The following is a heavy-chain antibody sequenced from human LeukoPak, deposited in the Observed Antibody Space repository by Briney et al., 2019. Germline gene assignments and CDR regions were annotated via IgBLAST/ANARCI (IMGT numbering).Heavy chain of an antibody. CDR3: ARLMNWFDP. J-gene: IGHJ5*02. V-gene: IGHV4-4*07. CDR2: IYSSGRT. Sequence: SETLSLTCTVSGGSISNSFWSWIRQPAGKGLEWIGRIYSSGRTNYNPSLKSRVTISVDTSKNQFSLKLSSVTAADTAVYYCARLMNWFDPWGQGTLVTVSS. CDR1: GGSISNSF. D-gene: IGHD3-16*01.